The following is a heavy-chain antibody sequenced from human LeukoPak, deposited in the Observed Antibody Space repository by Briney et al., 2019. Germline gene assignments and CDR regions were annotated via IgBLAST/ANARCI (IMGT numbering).Heavy chain of an antibody. Sequence: PGGSLRLSCAASGFTFSDYYMSWIRQAPGKGLEWISYISTSSSYTNYADSVKGRFTISRDNAKSSLYLQMNSLRAEDTAVYYCARVLFHSLAVFDYWGQGTLVTVSS. CDR3: ARVLFHSLAVFDY. CDR2: ISTSSSYT. V-gene: IGHV3-11*06. D-gene: IGHD2/OR15-2a*01. J-gene: IGHJ4*02. CDR1: GFTFSDYY.